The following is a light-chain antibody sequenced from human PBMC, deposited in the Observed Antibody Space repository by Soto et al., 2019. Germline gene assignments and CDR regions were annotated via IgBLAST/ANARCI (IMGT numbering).Light chain of an antibody. CDR2: DAP. Sequence: EIVITQSPATLSVSPGERATLSCRASQSISSNLAWYQQKPGQGPRLLIYDAPTRATGIPARFSGSGSGTDFTLTISSLQSEDFAVYYCQQYNNWLKWTFGQGTKVEIK. V-gene: IGKV3-15*01. CDR3: QQYNNWLKWT. J-gene: IGKJ1*01. CDR1: QSISSN.